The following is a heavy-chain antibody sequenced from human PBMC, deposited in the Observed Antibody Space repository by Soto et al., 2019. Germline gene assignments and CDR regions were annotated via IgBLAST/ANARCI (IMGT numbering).Heavy chain of an antibody. V-gene: IGHV3-23*01. J-gene: IGHJ6*02. Sequence: GGSLRLSCAASGFTFSSYAMSWVRQAPGKGLEWVSAISGSGGSTYYADSVKGRFTISRDNSKNTLYLQMNSLRAEDTAVYYCAKDTSIVGATNPYYYYGMDVWGQGTTVTVSS. CDR2: ISGSGGST. D-gene: IGHD1-26*01. CDR3: AKDTSIVGATNPYYYYGMDV. CDR1: GFTFSSYA.